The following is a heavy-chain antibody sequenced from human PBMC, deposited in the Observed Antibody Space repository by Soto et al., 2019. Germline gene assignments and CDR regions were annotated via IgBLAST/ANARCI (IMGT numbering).Heavy chain of an antibody. Sequence: SETLSLTCTVSGGSISSSSYYWGWIRQPPGKGLEWIGSIYYSGSTYYNPSLKSRVTISVDTSKNQFSLKLSSVTAADTAVYYCARHFSEDHMPAPSRGWFDPWGQGTLVTVSS. CDR3: ARHFSEDHMPAPSRGWFDP. D-gene: IGHD2-15*01. CDR2: IYYSGST. V-gene: IGHV4-39*01. J-gene: IGHJ5*02. CDR1: GGSISSSSYY.